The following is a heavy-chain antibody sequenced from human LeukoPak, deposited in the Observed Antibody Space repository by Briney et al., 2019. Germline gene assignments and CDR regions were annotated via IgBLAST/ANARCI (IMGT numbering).Heavy chain of an antibody. V-gene: IGHV3-73*01. J-gene: IGHJ6*02. CDR2: IRSKEYSYAT. CDR1: GFIFSASP. Sequence: PGGSLRLSCAASGFIFSASPIHWVRQASGKGLEWVGRIRSKEYSYATACAESLRGRCTISRDDSENTAYLQMNSLKTEDTAVYYCARRIGDSYFYGIDLWGQGTPVTVSS. D-gene: IGHD3-16*02. CDR3: ARRIGDSYFYGIDL.